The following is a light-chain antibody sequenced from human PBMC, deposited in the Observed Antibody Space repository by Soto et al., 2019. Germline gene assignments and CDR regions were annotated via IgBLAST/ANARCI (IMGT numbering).Light chain of an antibody. Sequence: DIQMTQSPSSLSASVGDRVTITCQSSQTISSSLNWYQQKPGKAPKLLIYAASSLGDGVPSRFSGSGSSTHFTLTTSSLQPEDAAHYYCQQSYNSPMFTFGQGTKVDIK. CDR1: QTISSS. J-gene: IGKJ2*01. V-gene: IGKV1-39*01. CDR2: AAS. CDR3: QQSYNSPMFT.